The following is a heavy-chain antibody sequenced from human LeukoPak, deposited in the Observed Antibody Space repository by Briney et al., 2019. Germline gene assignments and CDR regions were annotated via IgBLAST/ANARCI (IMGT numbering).Heavy chain of an antibody. Sequence: PSETLSLTCAVSGGSISSSNWWGWVRQPPGKGLEWIGEIYHSGSTNYNPSLKRRVTISVDKSKNQFSLKLSSVTAADTAVYYCARDRVVATGCYYFDYWGQGTLVTVSS. D-gene: IGHD5-12*01. CDR2: IYHSGST. CDR1: GGSISSSNW. CDR3: ARDRVVATGCYYFDY. V-gene: IGHV4-4*02. J-gene: IGHJ4*02.